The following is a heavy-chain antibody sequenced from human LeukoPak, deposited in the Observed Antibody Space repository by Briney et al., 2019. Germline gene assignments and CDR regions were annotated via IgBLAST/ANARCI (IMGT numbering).Heavy chain of an antibody. CDR2: ISYDGSNK. D-gene: IGHD2-2*01. V-gene: IGHV3-30*04. J-gene: IGHJ4*02. CDR3: ATGGCSSTSCYNFDY. Sequence: GGSLRLSCAASGFTFSSYAMHWVRQAPGKGLEWVAVISYDGSNKYYADSVKGRFTISRDNSKNTLYLQMSSLRAEDTAVYYCATGGCSSTSCYNFDYWGQGTLVTVSS. CDR1: GFTFSSYA.